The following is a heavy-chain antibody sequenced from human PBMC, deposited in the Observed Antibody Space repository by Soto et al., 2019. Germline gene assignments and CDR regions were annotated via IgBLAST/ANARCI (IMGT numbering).Heavy chain of an antibody. CDR1: GGSISSGGYS. D-gene: IGHD4-4*01. Sequence: QLQLQESGSGLVKPSQTLSLTCAVSGGSISSGGYSWSWIWQPPGKGLEWIGYIYHSGSTYYNPSLMGTATIPLDRSKNQFSLKLSSVTAADTAVYYCARGMTTVTTIDYWGQGTLVTVSS. CDR2: IYHSGST. CDR3: ARGMTTVTTIDY. V-gene: IGHV4-30-2*01. J-gene: IGHJ4*02.